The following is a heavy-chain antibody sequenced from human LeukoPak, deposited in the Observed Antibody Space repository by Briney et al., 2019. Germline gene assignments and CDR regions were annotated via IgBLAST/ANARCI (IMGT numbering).Heavy chain of an antibody. Sequence: GASVKVSCKASGDTFSNYAISWVRQARGQGLEWMGRIIPILGTADYAQKFQGRVTISADKSTSTAYMELSSLRSEDTAVYYCARDGWMDVWGQGTTVTVSS. J-gene: IGHJ6*02. CDR3: ARDGWMDV. CDR2: IIPILGTA. V-gene: IGHV1-69*04. CDR1: GDTFSNYA. D-gene: IGHD2-15*01.